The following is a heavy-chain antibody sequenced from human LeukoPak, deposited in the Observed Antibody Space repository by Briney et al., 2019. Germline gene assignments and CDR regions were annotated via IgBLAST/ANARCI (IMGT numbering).Heavy chain of an antibody. Sequence: GGSLILSCAASGFTVSTNYMSWVRQAPGKGLEWVSVIYSSGSTYYVDSVKGRFTISRDNSKNTLYLQMNSLRAEDTAVYYCARAPDSSGWYYYFDSWGQGTLVTVSS. CDR3: ARAPDSSGWYYYFDS. J-gene: IGHJ4*02. D-gene: IGHD6-19*01. CDR2: IYSSGST. V-gene: IGHV3-66*01. CDR1: GFTVSTNY.